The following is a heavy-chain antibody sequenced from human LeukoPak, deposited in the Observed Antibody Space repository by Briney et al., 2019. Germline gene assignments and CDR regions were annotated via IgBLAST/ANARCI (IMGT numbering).Heavy chain of an antibody. CDR3: ARAPGGYYDSSGHFGYWLDP. CDR1: GFTFSDYY. D-gene: IGHD3-22*01. V-gene: IGHV3-11*04. CDR2: IRSSGSAM. Sequence: GGSLRLSCTASGFTFSDYYMSWIRQAPGKGLEWVSNIRSSGSAMYYADSVKGRFTISRDNAQNSLYLQMNSLGVEDTAVYYCARAPGGYYDSSGHFGYWLDPWGQGTLVIVSS. J-gene: IGHJ5*02.